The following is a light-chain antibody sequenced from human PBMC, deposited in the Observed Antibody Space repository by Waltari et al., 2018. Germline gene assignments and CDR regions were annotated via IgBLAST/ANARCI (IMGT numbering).Light chain of an antibody. CDR2: DAS. Sequence: EIVLTQSPGTLSLSPGETATLSCRASQSVRRALAWYQQKPGQAPRLLIYDASSRATGIPDRFSCSGSGTDFSLTISRLEAEDFAVYYCQHYVSLPATFGQGTKVEIK. V-gene: IGKV3-20*01. J-gene: IGKJ1*01. CDR1: QSVRRA. CDR3: QHYVSLPAT.